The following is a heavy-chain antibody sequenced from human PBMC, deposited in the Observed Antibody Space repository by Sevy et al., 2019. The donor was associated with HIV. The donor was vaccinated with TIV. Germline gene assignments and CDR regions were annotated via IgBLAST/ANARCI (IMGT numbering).Heavy chain of an antibody. CDR2: IWSDGNKK. Sequence: GGSLRLSCAASGFTFSNYGIHWVRQPPGKGLEWVAVIWSDGNKKYYADSVKGPFTMSRDNSKNTLFLQMNSLRAEDTAVYYCARGPLRYCTSTSCYEGDYYYYGMDVWGQWTTVTDSS. D-gene: IGHD2-2*01. V-gene: IGHV3-33*01. CDR3: ARGPLRYCTSTSCYEGDYYYYGMDV. J-gene: IGHJ6*02. CDR1: GFTFSNYG.